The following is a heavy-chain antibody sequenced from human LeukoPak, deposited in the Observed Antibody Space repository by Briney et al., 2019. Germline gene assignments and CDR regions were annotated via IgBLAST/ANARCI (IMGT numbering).Heavy chain of an antibody. D-gene: IGHD4-17*01. CDR2: IDPSDSYT. V-gene: IGHV5-10-1*01. CDR3: ARHMGVTTEFDD. Sequence: GESLKISCKGFGYTFTSHWITWVRQMPGKGLEWMGKIDPSDSYTKYSPSFQGHVTISADKSISTAYLQWSSLKASDTAMYYCARHMGVTTEFDDWGQGTLVTVSS. CDR1: GYTFTSHW. J-gene: IGHJ4*02.